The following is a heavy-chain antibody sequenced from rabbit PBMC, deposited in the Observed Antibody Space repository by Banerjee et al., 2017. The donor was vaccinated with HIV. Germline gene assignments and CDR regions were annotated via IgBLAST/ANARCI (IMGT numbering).Heavy chain of an antibody. CDR3: ARDSSGWPAYDMAL. J-gene: IGHJ6*01. CDR2: IYTSSGTP. Sequence: QDQLVECGGGLVQPGGSLNLSCNASGFDSSGYWMSGVRQAPGKGLEWIGCIYTSSGTPWYASWAKGRFTISKTSSTTVTLQMTRLTAADTATYFCARDSSGWPAYDMALWGPGTLVTVS. CDR1: GFDSSGYW. V-gene: IGHV1S45*01. D-gene: IGHD4-1*01.